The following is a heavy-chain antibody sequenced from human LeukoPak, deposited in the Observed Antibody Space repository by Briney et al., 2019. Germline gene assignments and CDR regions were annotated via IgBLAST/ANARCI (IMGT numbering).Heavy chain of an antibody. CDR3: ARDRSRYSGYDLGY. D-gene: IGHD5-12*01. CDR1: GYTFTGYY. J-gene: IGHJ4*02. Sequence: ASVKVSCKASGYTFTGYYMHWVRQAPGQGLEWMGWINPNSGGTNYAQKFEGRVTMTRDTSISTAYMELSRLRCDDTAVYYCARDRSRYSGYDLGYWGQGTLVTVSS. V-gene: IGHV1-2*02. CDR2: INPNSGGT.